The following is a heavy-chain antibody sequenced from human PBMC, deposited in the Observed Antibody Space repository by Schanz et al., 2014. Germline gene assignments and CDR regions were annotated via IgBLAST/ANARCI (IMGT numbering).Heavy chain of an antibody. CDR3: ARVKYCTITRCYRTETEGIYYMDV. D-gene: IGHD2-2*01. CDR2: ISSGGGST. J-gene: IGHJ6*03. V-gene: IGHV3-23*01. Sequence: EVHLLDSGGGLVQPGGSLRLSCAASGFSFTTYAMSWVRQAPGKGLEWVSSISSGGGSTYYADSVKGRFTISRDNSKNTLYLQMKSLRAEDTAVYYCARVKYCTITRCYRTETEGIYYMDVWGKGTTVTVSS. CDR1: GFSFTTYA.